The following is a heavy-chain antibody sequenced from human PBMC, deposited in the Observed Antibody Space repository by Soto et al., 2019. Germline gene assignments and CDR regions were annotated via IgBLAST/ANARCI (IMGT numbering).Heavy chain of an antibody. V-gene: IGHV3-11*06. CDR1: GFTFSESF. CDR3: ARGAVSRQHFYYGFDV. Sequence: GGSLRLSCVASGFTFSESFMSWIRQAPGKGLEWVSSISTTSTFTDYAASLKGRVTVSRDNSRNALFLQLDSLRDEDTAVYFCARGAVSRQHFYYGFDVWGQGATVTVSS. D-gene: IGHD4-17*01. J-gene: IGHJ6*02. CDR2: ISTTSTFT.